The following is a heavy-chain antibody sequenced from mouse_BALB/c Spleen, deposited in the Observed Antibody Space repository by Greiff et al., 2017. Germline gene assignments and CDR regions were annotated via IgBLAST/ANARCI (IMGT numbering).Heavy chain of an antibody. J-gene: IGHJ3*01. CDR1: GFAFSSYD. CDR3: ARHPLFAY. D-gene: IGHD6-1*01. V-gene: IGHV5-12-1*01. CDR2: ISSGGGST. Sequence: EVMLVESGGGLVKPGGSLKLSCAASGFAFSSYDMSWVRQTPEKRLEWVAYISSGGGSTYYPDTVKGRFTISRDNAKNTLYLQMSSLKSEDTAMYYCARHPLFAYWGQGTLVTVSA.